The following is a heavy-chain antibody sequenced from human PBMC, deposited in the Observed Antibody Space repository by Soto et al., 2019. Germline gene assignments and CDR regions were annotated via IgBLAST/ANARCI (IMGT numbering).Heavy chain of an antibody. J-gene: IGHJ4*02. CDR1: GFTFSINS. CDR3: VLLALGKFDY. V-gene: IGHV3-23*01. D-gene: IGHD1-26*01. CDR2: TTDSGGSS. Sequence: EVQLLESGGDLVQPGGSLRLSCAASGFTFSINSMAWVRQAPGRGLEWVSSTTDSGGSSYYADSVRGRFTISRDNSKNKLYLQMNSLRVGDTAIYYCVLLALGKFDYWGQGTLVTVSS.